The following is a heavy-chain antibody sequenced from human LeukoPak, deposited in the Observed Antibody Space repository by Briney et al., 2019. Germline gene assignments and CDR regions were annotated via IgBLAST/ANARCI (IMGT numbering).Heavy chain of an antibody. D-gene: IGHD5-12*01. V-gene: IGHV3-21*01. J-gene: IGHJ5*02. Sequence: GGSLRLSCAASGFTFSSYSMNWVRQAPGKGLEWVSSISSSSSYIYYADSVKGRHTISRDNAKNSLYLQMNSLRVEDTAVYYCARGKWPLIIRWFDPWGQGTLVTVSS. CDR1: GFTFSSYS. CDR3: ARGKWPLIIRWFDP. CDR2: ISSSSSYI.